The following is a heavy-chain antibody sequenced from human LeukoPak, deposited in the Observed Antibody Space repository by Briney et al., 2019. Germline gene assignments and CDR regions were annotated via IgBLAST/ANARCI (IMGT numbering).Heavy chain of an antibody. CDR3: ARDLDGYNSIDY. CDR2: IYTSGST. D-gene: IGHD5-24*01. J-gene: IGHJ4*02. V-gene: IGHV4-4*07. CDR1: GGSISSYY. Sequence: SETLSLTCTVSGGSISSYYWSWIRQPAGKGLEWIGRIYTSGSTNYNPSLKSRFTISVDTSKNQFSLKVSSVTAADTAVYYCARDLDGYNSIDYWGQGTLVTVSS.